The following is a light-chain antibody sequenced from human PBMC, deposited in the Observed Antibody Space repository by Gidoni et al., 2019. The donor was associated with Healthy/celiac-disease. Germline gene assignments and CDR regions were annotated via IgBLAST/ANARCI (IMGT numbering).Light chain of an antibody. Sequence: IVLTQSPGTLSLSPGERATLSCSASQSVSSSYLAWYQQKPGQDPRLLIFGAASRATGIPDRFSGSGAGTDFTLTISRLEPDDFAVYYCQQYGSSPFTFGPGTKVDIK. CDR2: GAA. J-gene: IGKJ3*01. CDR1: QSVSSSY. CDR3: QQYGSSPFT. V-gene: IGKV3-20*01.